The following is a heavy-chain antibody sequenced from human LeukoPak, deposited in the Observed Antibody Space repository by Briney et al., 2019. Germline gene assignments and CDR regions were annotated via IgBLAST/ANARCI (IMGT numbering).Heavy chain of an antibody. Sequence: SETLSLTCAVYGGSFSGYYWSWIRQPPGKGLEWIGEINRSGSTNYNPSLKSRVTISVDTSKNQFSLKLSSVTAADTAVYYCARVYYGSGRTPYYYMDVWGKGTTVTISS. D-gene: IGHD3-10*01. J-gene: IGHJ6*03. CDR1: GGSFSGYY. CDR2: INRSGST. CDR3: ARVYYGSGRTPYYYMDV. V-gene: IGHV4-34*01.